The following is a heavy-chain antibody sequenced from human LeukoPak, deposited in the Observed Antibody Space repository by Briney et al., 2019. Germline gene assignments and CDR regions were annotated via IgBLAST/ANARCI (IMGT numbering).Heavy chain of an antibody. V-gene: IGHV1-2*02. CDR2: INPNSGGT. D-gene: IGHD2-2*01. J-gene: IGHJ5*02. CDR3: ARERPGIVVVPAAMKEGRNWFDP. Sequence: GASVKVSCKASGYTFTGYYMHWVRQAPGQGREWMGWINPNSGGTNYAQKFQGRVTMTRDTSISTAYMELSRLRSDDTAVYYCARERPGIVVVPAAMKEGRNWFDPWGQGTLATVSS. CDR1: GYTFTGYY.